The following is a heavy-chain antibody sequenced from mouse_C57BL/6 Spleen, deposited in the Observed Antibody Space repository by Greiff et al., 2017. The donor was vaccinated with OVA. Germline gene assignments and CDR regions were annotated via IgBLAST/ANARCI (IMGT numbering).Heavy chain of an antibody. CDR2: ISSGSSTI. Sequence: EVQVVESGGGLVKPGGSLKLSCAASGFTFSDYGMHWVRQAPEKGLEWVAYISSGSSTIYYADTVKGRFTISRDNAKNTLFLQMTSLRSEDTAMYYCAREATVVAHFDYWGQGTTLTVSS. J-gene: IGHJ2*01. CDR3: AREATVVAHFDY. CDR1: GFTFSDYG. V-gene: IGHV5-17*01. D-gene: IGHD1-1*01.